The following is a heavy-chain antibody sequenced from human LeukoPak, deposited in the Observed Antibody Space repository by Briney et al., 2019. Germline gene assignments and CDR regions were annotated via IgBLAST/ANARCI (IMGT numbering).Heavy chain of an antibody. V-gene: IGHV3-23*01. Sequence: GGSLRLSCAASGFAFSTYAMSWVRQAPGKGLEWVSGIIGSGGSTYYADSVKGRFTISRDNSKNTLYLQMNSLRAEDTAVYYCAKAKRLMKTYYYDSSGYSTIKYYFDYWGQGTLVTVSS. CDR1: GFAFSTYA. CDR3: AKAKRLMKTYYYDSSGYSTIKYYFDY. CDR2: IIGSGGST. D-gene: IGHD3-22*01. J-gene: IGHJ4*02.